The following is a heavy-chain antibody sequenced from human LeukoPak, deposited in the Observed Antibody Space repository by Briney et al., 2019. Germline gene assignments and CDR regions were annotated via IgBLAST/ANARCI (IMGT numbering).Heavy chain of an antibody. CDR1: GYSFTSYW. D-gene: IGHD6-19*01. V-gene: IGHV5-51*01. Sequence: GESLQISCKGSGYSFTSYWIGWVRQMPGKGLEWMGIIYPGDSDTRYSPSFQGQVTISADKSISTAYLQWSSLKASDTAMYYCARQPLLGSGWFEFDYWGQGTLVTVSS. J-gene: IGHJ4*02. CDR3: ARQPLLGSGWFEFDY. CDR2: IYPGDSDT.